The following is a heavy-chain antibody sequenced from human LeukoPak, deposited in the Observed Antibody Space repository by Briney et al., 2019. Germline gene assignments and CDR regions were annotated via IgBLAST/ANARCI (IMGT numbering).Heavy chain of an antibody. J-gene: IGHJ4*02. Sequence: SETLSLTRAVYGGSFSGYYWSWIRQPPGKGLEWIGEINHSGSTNYNPSLKSRVTISVDTSKNQFSLKLSSVTAADTAVYYCARLGSGLRITIFGFDYWGQGTLVTVSS. CDR3: ARLGSGLRITIFGFDY. CDR2: INHSGST. CDR1: GGSFSGYY. D-gene: IGHD3-3*01. V-gene: IGHV4-34*01.